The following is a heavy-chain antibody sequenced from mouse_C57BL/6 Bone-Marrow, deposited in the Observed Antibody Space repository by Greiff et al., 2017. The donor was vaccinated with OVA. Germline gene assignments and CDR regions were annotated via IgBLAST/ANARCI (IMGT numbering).Heavy chain of an antibody. CDR2: ISSGGSYT. CDR3: ARRSNWYFDV. CDR1: GFTFSSYG. Sequence: EVHLVESGGDLVKPGGSLKLSCAASGFTFSSYGMSWVRQTPDKRLEWVATISSGGSYTYYPDSVKGRFTISRDNAKNTLYLQMSSLKSEDTAMYYCARRSNWYFDVWGTGTTVTVSS. J-gene: IGHJ1*03. V-gene: IGHV5-6*01.